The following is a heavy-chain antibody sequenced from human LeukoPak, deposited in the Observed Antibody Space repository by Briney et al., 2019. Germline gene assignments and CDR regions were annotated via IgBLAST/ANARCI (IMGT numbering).Heavy chain of an antibody. CDR3: AKERYSSSSLFAVTPFDY. V-gene: IGHV3-30*02. J-gene: IGHJ4*02. D-gene: IGHD6-13*01. Sequence: GGSLRLSCAASGFTFSSYGMHWVRQAPGRGLEWVAYIRYDGSDRYYADSVKGRFTISRDNSKNTLYLQMNSLRAEDTAVYYCAKERYSSSSLFAVTPFDYWGQGTRITVSS. CDR2: IRYDGSDR. CDR1: GFTFSSYG.